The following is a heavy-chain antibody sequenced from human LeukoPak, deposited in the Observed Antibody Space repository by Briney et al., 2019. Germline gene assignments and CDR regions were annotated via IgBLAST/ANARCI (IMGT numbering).Heavy chain of an antibody. CDR3: ARALGVVAARGDWFDP. D-gene: IGHD2-15*01. J-gene: IGHJ5*02. Sequence: ASVKVSFKASGYTFINHYMHWVRQAPGQGLQWMGIINPSGGTTTYAQKFQGRVTLTRDTSTSTVYMELSSLTSEDTAVYYCARALGVVAARGDWFDPWGEGTLVTVSS. V-gene: IGHV1-46*01. CDR1: GYTFINHY. CDR2: INPSGGTT.